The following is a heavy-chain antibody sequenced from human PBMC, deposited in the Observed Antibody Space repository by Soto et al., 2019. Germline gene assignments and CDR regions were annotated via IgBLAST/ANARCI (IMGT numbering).Heavy chain of an antibody. CDR2: IRSKTHSYAT. CDR1: GFTLSGSA. D-gene: IGHD1-26*01. J-gene: IGHJ4*02. Sequence: EVQLVESGGGLVQPGESLKLSCAASGFTLSGSAVHWVRQASGKGLEWVGRIRSKTHSYATEYIASVKGRFTMSRDDSNNTAYLQMNGLKTDDTAVYYCTRSGGSYSFGYWGQGTLDTVSS. CDR3: TRSGGSYSFGY. V-gene: IGHV3-73*02.